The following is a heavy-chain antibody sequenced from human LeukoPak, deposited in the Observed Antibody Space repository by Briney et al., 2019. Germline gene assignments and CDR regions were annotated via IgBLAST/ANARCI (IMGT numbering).Heavy chain of an antibody. CDR1: GFTFSSYS. Sequence: GDLRLSCAASGFTFSSYSMNWVRQAPGKGLEWVSYISRSSSTIYYADSVKGRFTISRDNAKNSLYLQMNSLRAEDTAVYHCARVQQYDILSMDVWGQGTTVTVSS. CDR2: ISRSSSTI. V-gene: IGHV3-48*04. D-gene: IGHD3-9*01. J-gene: IGHJ6*02. CDR3: ARVQQYDILSMDV.